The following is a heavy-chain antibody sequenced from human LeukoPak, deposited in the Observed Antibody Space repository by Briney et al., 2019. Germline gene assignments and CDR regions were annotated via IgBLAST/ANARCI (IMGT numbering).Heavy chain of an antibody. CDR2: IYTSGST. Sequence: SQTLSLTCTVSGGSISSGSYYWSWIRQPAGKGLEWIGRIYTSGSTNYNPSLKSRVTISVDTSKNQFSLKLSSVTAADTAVYYCARDVGLLARRMYWFDPWGQGTLVTVSS. V-gene: IGHV4-61*02. CDR1: GGSISSGSYY. D-gene: IGHD6-6*01. J-gene: IGHJ5*02. CDR3: ARDVGLLARRMYWFDP.